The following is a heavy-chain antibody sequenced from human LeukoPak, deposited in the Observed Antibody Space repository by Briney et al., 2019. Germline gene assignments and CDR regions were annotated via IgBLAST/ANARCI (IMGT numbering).Heavy chain of an antibody. V-gene: IGHV3-23*01. J-gene: IGHJ4*02. CDR3: AKGPLSGDTFDY. D-gene: IGHD4-17*01. CDR2: ISGNGGTT. CDR1: GFTFSSYA. Sequence: GRSLRLSCADSGFTFSSYAITCVRQAPGKGLEWVSTISGNGGTTYSADSVKGRFTISRDNSKNTLYLQMDILRAEDRAVYYFAKGPLSGDTFDYWGQGTLVTVSS.